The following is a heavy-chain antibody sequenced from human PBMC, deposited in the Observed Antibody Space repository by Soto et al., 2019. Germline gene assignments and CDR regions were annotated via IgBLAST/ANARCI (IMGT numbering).Heavy chain of an antibody. J-gene: IGHJ4*02. CDR2: ISSSSSYI. D-gene: IGHD6-13*01. Sequence: EVQLVESGGGLVKPGGSLRLSCAASGFTFSSYSMNWVRQAPGKGLEWVSSISSSSSYIYYADSVKGRFTISRDNAKNSLYLQMNDLRAEDTAVYYCARDGGLVAAAGPFDYWGQGTLVTVSS. V-gene: IGHV3-21*01. CDR3: ARDGGLVAAAGPFDY. CDR1: GFTFSSYS.